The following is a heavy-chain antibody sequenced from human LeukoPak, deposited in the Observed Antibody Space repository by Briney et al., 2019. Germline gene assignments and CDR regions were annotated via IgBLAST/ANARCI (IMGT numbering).Heavy chain of an antibody. D-gene: IGHD3-16*01. CDR2: INHSGST. CDR1: GGSFSGYY. CDR3: AREVLISLGTFDY. V-gene: IGHV4-34*01. Sequence: SETLSLTCAVYGGSFSGYYWSWIRQPPGKGLEWIGEINHSGSTNYNPSLKSRVTISVDTSKNQFSLKLSSVTAAGTAVHYCAREVLISLGTFDYWGQGTLVTVSS. J-gene: IGHJ4*02.